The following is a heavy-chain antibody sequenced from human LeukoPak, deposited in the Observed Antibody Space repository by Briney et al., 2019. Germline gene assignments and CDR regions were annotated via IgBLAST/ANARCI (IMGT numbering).Heavy chain of an antibody. CDR2: IYYRGST. D-gene: IGHD5-24*01. CDR1: GGSIRSFY. Sequence: PSETLSLTCTVSGGSIRSFYWSWIRQPPGKGLGWIGYIYYRGSTKYNPSLESRVTISVDMSKNQFSLKLNSVTAADTAVYYCVRVQADGHSDIWGQGTMVTVSS. CDR3: VRVQADGHSDI. V-gene: IGHV4-59*01. J-gene: IGHJ3*02.